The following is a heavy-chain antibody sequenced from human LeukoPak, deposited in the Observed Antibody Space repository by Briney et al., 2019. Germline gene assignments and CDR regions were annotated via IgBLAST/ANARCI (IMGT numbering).Heavy chain of an antibody. V-gene: IGHV3-53*01. D-gene: IGHD6-19*01. CDR1: GFTVSSNY. CDR3: ASGRSSGGYEYYFDF. Sequence: GGSLRLSCAASGFTVSSNYMSWVRQAPGKGLEWVSVIYSGGSTYYADSVKGRFTISRDNSKNTLYLQMNSLRAEDTAVYYCASGRSSGGYEYYFDFWGQGTLVTVSS. J-gene: IGHJ4*02. CDR2: IYSGGST.